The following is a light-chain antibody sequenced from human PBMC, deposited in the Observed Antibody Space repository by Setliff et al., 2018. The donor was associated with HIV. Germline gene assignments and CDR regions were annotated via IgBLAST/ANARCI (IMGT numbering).Light chain of an antibody. J-gene: IGLJ1*01. V-gene: IGLV2-11*01. CDR2: DVY. Sequence: QSALTQPRSVSGSLGQSVAISCSGSSSDVGAYNHVSWYQQYPGKAPTLIIHDVYQRPSGVPDRFSGSKSGNTASLTISGLRAEDEADYYCYSYATRSYVFGTGTQRTVL. CDR3: YSYATRSYV. CDR1: SSDVGAYNH.